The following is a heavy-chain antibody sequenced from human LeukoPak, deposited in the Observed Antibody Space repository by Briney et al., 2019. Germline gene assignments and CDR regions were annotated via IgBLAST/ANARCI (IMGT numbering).Heavy chain of an antibody. CDR3: ARGRYSSGWYRGANWFYP. J-gene: IGHJ5*02. CDR1: GYTFTGYY. V-gene: IGHV1-2*06. D-gene: IGHD6-19*01. Sequence: GASVKVSCKASGYTFTGYYMHWVRQAPGQGLEWVGRINPNSGGTNYAQKFQGRVTMTRDTSISTAYMELGRLRSDDTAVYYCARGRYSSGWYRGANWFYPWGQGTLVTVSS. CDR2: INPNSGGT.